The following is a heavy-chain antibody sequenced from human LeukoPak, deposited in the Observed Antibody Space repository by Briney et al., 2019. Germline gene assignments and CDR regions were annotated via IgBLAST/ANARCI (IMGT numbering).Heavy chain of an antibody. CDR1: GFTFSSYA. D-gene: IGHD6-13*01. J-gene: IGHJ4*02. V-gene: IGHV3-30-3*01. CDR2: ISYDGSNK. CDR3: ARDGQLDLDY. Sequence: GRSLRLSCAASGFTFSSYAMHWVRQAPGKGLEWVAVISYDGSNKYYADSVKDRFTISRDNSKNALYLEMNSLRAEDTAVYYCARDGQLDLDYWGQGTLVTVSS.